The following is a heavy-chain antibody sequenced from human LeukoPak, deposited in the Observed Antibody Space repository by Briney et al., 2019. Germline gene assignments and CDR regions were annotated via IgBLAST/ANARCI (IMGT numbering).Heavy chain of an antibody. D-gene: IGHD5-18*01. CDR2: ISGYGDKT. CDR1: GFTFSDCA. J-gene: IGHJ4*02. CDR3: ARDTRGPPWIQLFDDG. Sequence: TGGSLRLSCAASGFTFSDCAMSWVRQAPGKGLEWVSDISGYGDKTYYVDSVKGRFTISRDNSKNTLYLQMNSLRAEDTAVYYCARDTRGPPWIQLFDDGWGQGTLVTVSS. V-gene: IGHV3-23*01.